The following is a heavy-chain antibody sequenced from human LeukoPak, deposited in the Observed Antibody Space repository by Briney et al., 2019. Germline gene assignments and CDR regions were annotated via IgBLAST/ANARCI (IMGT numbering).Heavy chain of an antibody. CDR3: AKEKRNLRGARDAFDI. CDR2: TYSDGTT. Sequence: GGSLRLSCAASGFTVSSNFMTWVRQAPGKGLEWVSVTYSDGTTYYADSVKGRFTISRDNSKNTLNLQMNSLRAEDTATYYCAKEKRNLRGARDAFDIWGQGTMVTVSA. V-gene: IGHV3-53*01. D-gene: IGHD1-26*01. CDR1: GFTVSSNF. J-gene: IGHJ3*02.